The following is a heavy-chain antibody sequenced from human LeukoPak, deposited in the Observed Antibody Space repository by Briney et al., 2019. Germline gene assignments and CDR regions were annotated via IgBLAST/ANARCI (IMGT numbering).Heavy chain of an antibody. CDR2: IYHSGST. V-gene: IGHV4-4*02. CDR1: GDSISSSNW. CDR3: ARSFRYSGYDYYFDP. J-gene: IGHJ5*02. D-gene: IGHD5-12*01. Sequence: SETPSLTCAVAGDSISSSNWWSWVRPPPGKGLEWIGQIYHSGSTKYNPSLKSRVTISLDKSKNQFSLELTSVTAADTAVYYCARSFRYSGYDYYFDPWGQGTLDTVSS.